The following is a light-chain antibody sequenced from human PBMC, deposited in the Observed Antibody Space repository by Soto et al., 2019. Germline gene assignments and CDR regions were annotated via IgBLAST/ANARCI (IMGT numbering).Light chain of an antibody. CDR3: QQYYSTPHT. V-gene: IGKV4-1*01. CDR2: WAS. J-gene: IGKJ4*01. Sequence: DIVMTQSPDSLAVSLGERATINCKSSQSVLYSSNNKNYLAWYQQKPGQPPKLLIYWASTRESGVPARFSGSGSGTDFTLTISSLQAEDVAVYYCQQYYSTPHTFGGGTKVEIK. CDR1: QSVLYSSNNKNY.